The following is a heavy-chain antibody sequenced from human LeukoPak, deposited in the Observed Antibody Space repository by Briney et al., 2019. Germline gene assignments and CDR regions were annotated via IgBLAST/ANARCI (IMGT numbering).Heavy chain of an antibody. J-gene: IGHJ5*02. V-gene: IGHV4-4*07. CDR1: GGSISSHY. CDR3: ARDQGYCSGGSCRNWFDP. Sequence: PSETLSLTCTVSGGSISSHYWSWIRQPAGKGLEWIGRIYTSGSTNYNPSLKSRATMSVDTSKNQFSLKLSSVTAADTAVYYCARDQGYCSGGSCRNWFDPWGQGTLVTVSS. D-gene: IGHD2-15*01. CDR2: IYTSGST.